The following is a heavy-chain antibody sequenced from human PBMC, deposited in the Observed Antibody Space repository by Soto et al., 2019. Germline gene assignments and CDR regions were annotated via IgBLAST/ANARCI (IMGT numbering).Heavy chain of an antibody. CDR3: AREGKYNWNYGYYYYYMDV. CDR1: GYTFTSYD. CDR2: MNPNSGNT. Sequence: AXVKVSCTASGYTFTSYDVNWVRQATGQGLEWMGWMNPNSGNTGYAQKFQGRVTMTRNTSISTAYMELSSLRSEDTAVYYCAREGKYNWNYGYYYYYMDVWGKGTTVTVSS. V-gene: IGHV1-8*01. D-gene: IGHD1-7*01. J-gene: IGHJ6*03.